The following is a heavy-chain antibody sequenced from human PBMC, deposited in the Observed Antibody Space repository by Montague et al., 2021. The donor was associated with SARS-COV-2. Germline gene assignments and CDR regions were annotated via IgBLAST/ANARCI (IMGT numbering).Heavy chain of an antibody. CDR2: TYYKSKWYS. CDR3: VRYSGWFYFDF. D-gene: IGHD6-19*01. J-gene: IGHJ4*02. Sequence: CAISGDSVARNRVTWSWIRPSPSRHLEWLCSTYYKSKWYSDYAPXVRCRRTVNPDASKNEFSLELNYVTPEDTAVYYCVRYSGWFYFDFWGQGTLVTVSS. V-gene: IGHV6-1*01. CDR1: GDSVARNRVT.